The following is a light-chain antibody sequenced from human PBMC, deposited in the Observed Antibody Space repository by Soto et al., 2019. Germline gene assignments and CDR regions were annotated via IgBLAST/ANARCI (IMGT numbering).Light chain of an antibody. CDR3: QQRYSTPLT. J-gene: IGKJ2*01. Sequence: DIQMTQSPSSLSASVGDRVTITCRASQSISSYLNWYQQKPGKAPKLLIYAASSLQSGVPSRFSGSGSGTDFTLTSSSLQPEECATYYCQQRYSTPLTFGQGTKLEIK. CDR1: QSISSY. CDR2: AAS. V-gene: IGKV1-39*01.